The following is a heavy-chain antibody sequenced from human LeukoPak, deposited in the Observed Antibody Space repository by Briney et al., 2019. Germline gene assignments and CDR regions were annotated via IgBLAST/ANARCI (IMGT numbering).Heavy chain of an antibody. V-gene: IGHV4-59*08. CDR1: GGSISSYY. D-gene: IGHD6-19*01. CDR3: ARRYSSGWAFDY. J-gene: IGHJ4*02. CDR2: IYYSGST. Sequence: SETLSLTCTVSGGSISSYYWSWIRQPPGKGLEWIGYIYYSGSTNYNPSLKSRVTISVDTSKNQFSLKLSSVTAADTAVYYCARRYSSGWAFDYWGQGTLVTVSS.